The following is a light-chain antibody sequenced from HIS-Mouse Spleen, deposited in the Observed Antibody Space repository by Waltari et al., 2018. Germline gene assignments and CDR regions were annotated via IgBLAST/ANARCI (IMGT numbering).Light chain of an antibody. CDR2: DVS. Sequence: QSALTQPRSVSGSPGQSVTISCTGTSSDVGGSNYVSWYQPHPGKAPKLRIYDVSKRPSGVPDRFSGSKSGNTASLTISGLQAEDEADYYCCSYAGSYVVFGGGTKLTVL. CDR3: CSYAGSYVV. V-gene: IGLV2-11*01. CDR1: SSDVGGSNY. J-gene: IGLJ2*01.